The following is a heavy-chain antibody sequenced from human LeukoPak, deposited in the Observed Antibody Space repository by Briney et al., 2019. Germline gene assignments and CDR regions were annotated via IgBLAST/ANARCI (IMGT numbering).Heavy chain of an antibody. J-gene: IGHJ6*03. Sequence: GASVKVSCKASGGTFISYAISWVRQAPGQGREWMGGIIPIFGTANYAQKFQGRVTITTDESTSTAYMELSSLRSEDTAVYYCARDSRYSYGSPILEYYYYMDVWGKGTTVTVSS. V-gene: IGHV1-69*05. D-gene: IGHD5-18*01. CDR2: IIPIFGTA. CDR3: ARDSRYSYGSPILEYYYYMDV. CDR1: GGTFISYA.